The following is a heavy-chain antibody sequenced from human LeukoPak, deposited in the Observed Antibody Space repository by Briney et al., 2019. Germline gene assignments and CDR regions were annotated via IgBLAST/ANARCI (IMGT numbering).Heavy chain of an antibody. CDR2: IYYSGST. J-gene: IGHJ5*02. Sequence: PETLSLTCTVSGGSISSSSYYWGWIRQPPGKGLEWIGSIYYSGSTYYNPSLKSRVTISVDTSKNQFSLKLSSVTAADTAVYYCARHGASLILYPYNWFDPWGQGTLVTVSS. V-gene: IGHV4-39*01. CDR1: GGSISSSSYY. CDR3: ARHGASLILYPYNWFDP. D-gene: IGHD2-2*02.